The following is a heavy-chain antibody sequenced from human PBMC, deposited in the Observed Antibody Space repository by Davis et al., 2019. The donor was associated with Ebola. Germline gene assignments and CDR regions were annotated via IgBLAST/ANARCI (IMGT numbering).Heavy chain of an antibody. CDR1: GYTFTSYY. V-gene: IGHV1-46*01. D-gene: IGHD4-11*01. J-gene: IGHJ6*02. CDR2: INPSGGST. CDR3: ANFYSSAYYYGMDV. Sequence: ASVKVSFKASGYTFTSYYMHWARQAPGQGLEWMGIINPSGGSTSYAQKFQGRVTMTRDTSTSTVYMELSSLRSEDTAVYYCANFYSSAYYYGMDVWGQGTTVTVSS.